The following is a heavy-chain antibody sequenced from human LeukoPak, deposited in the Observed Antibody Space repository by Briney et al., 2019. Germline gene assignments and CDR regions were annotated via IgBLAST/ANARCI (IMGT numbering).Heavy chain of an antibody. V-gene: IGHV3-23*01. J-gene: IGHJ4*02. CDR1: GFTFSSYT. CDR2: LSGRLSGQ. Sequence: RGYPRLSSAESGFTFSSYTMRGVRQQPRGGLVWGSNLSGRLSGQIHPDPAKGRFTITRDNSKNTLYLETNSLRAEDTAVYYCAKGGDCSYYSRADCWGQGTLVTVSS. CDR3: AKGGDCSYYSRADC. D-gene: IGHD2-21*01.